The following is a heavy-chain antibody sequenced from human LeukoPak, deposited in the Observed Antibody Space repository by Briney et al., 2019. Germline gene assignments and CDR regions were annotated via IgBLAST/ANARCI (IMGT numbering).Heavy chain of an antibody. CDR3: ARDSAAAAGKGFDY. V-gene: IGHV3-21*01. J-gene: IGHJ4*02. CDR1: GFTFSSYS. D-gene: IGHD6-13*01. CDR2: ISSSSSYI. Sequence: GGSLRLSCAASGFTFSSYSMNWVRQAPGKGLEWVSSISSSSSYIYYADSVKGRFTISRDNAKNSLYLQMNSLRAEDTAVYYCARDSAAAAGKGFDYWGQGTLVTVSS.